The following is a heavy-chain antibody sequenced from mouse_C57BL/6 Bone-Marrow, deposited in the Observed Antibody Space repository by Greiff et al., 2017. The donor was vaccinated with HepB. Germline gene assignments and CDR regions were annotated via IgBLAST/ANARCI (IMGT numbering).Heavy chain of an antibody. CDR3: TRVLLRCRGFAY. J-gene: IGHJ3*01. CDR1: GYTFTDYE. V-gene: IGHV1-15*01. CDR2: IDPETGGT. Sequence: QVQLKESGAELVRPGASVTLSCKASGYTFTDYEMHWVQQTPVHGLEWIGAIDPETGGTAYNQKFKGKAILTADKSSSTAYMELRSLTSEDSAVYYCTRVLLRCRGFAYWGQGTLVTVSA. D-gene: IGHD1-1*01.